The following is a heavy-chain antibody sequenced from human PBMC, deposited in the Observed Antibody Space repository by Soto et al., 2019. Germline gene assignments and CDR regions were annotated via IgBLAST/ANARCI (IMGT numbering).Heavy chain of an antibody. J-gene: IGHJ3*02. CDR3: AREGYRDAFDI. CDR2: IYYSGST. Sequence: SETLSLTCTVSGGSISSYYWSWIRQPPGKGLEWIGYIYYSGSTNYNPSLKSRVTISVDTSKNQFSLKLSSVTAADTAVYYCAREGYRDAFDIWGQGTMVTVS. CDR1: GGSISSYY. V-gene: IGHV4-59*01. D-gene: IGHD2-2*01.